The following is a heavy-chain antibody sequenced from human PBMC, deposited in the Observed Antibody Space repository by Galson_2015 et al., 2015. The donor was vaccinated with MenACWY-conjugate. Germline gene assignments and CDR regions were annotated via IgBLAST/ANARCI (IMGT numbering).Heavy chain of an antibody. J-gene: IGHJ5*01. CDR1: GYTFTSYW. Sequence: QSGAEVKKPGESLKISCKGSGYTFTSYWIGWVRQMPGKGLEWMGIIFPGDSDTRYSPSFQGQVTISVDKSISTAYLQWSSLKASDNAMSYCARSELWMLLYPAGWFDSWGQGTLVTVSS. D-gene: IGHD2-2*02. CDR2: IFPGDSDT. CDR3: ARSELWMLLYPAGWFDS. V-gene: IGHV5-51*01.